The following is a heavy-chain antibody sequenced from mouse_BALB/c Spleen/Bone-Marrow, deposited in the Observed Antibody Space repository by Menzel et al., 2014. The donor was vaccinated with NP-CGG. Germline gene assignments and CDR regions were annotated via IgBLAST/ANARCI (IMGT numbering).Heavy chain of an antibody. CDR2: IDPENGNT. D-gene: IGHD2-14*01. CDR3: ASYYRYDRYFDV. CDR1: GFNIKDYY. J-gene: IGHJ1*01. V-gene: IGHV14-1*02. Sequence: VQLKQSGAELVRPGALVKLSYKASGFNIKDYYMYWVKQRPEQGLEWIGWIDPENGNTIYDPKFQGKASIIVDTSSNTAYLQLSSLTSEDTAVYYCASYYRYDRYFDVWGAGTTVTVSS.